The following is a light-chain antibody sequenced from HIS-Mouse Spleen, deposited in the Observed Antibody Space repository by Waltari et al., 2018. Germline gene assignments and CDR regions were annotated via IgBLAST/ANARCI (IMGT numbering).Light chain of an antibody. CDR3: CSYAGSYTLV. V-gene: IGLV2-11*01. CDR1: CSDVGGYNY. J-gene: IGLJ2*01. CDR2: EVS. Sequence: QSALTQPRSVSGSPGQSVTISCTGTCSDVGGYNYVSWYPQHPGKAPNLMIYEVSKRPSGVPDRFSGSKSGNTASLTISGLQADDEADYYCCSYAGSYTLVFGGGTKLTVL.